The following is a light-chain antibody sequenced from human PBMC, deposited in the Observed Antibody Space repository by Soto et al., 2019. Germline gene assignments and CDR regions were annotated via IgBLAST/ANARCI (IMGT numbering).Light chain of an antibody. J-gene: IGKJ2*01. CDR3: MQALQAPPYT. V-gene: IGKV2-28*01. CDR2: LGS. Sequence: DIVMTQSPLSLPVTPGEPASISCRSSQSLLHSNEYNYLDWYLQKPGQSPQLLIYLGSNRASGVPERFSGSGSGTDFTLKISRVEAEDVGVYYCMQALQAPPYTFGQGPKLEIK. CDR1: QSLLHSNEYNY.